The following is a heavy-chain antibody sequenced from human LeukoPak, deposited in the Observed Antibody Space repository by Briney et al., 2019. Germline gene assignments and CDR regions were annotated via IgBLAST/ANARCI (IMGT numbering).Heavy chain of an antibody. CDR3: AKDRHPARTDGYYFDY. CDR2: ISYDANNK. Sequence: PGRSLRPSCAASAFTFSTYGMHWVRQAPGKGLEWVAVISYDANNKYYADSVKGRFTISRDNSKNTLYLQMNSLRAEDTAVYFCAKDRHPARTDGYYFDYWGQGTLVTVSS. CDR1: AFTFSTYG. V-gene: IGHV3-30*18. D-gene: IGHD1-14*01. J-gene: IGHJ4*02.